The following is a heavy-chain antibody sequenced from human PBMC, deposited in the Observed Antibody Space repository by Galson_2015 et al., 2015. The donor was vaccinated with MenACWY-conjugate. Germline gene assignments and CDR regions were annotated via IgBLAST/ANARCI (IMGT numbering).Heavy chain of an antibody. V-gene: IGHV3-7*01. CDR2: IKQDGSAK. D-gene: IGHD6-19*01. J-gene: IGHJ3*02. CDR3: ARAKEQWLSKTFDI. Sequence: LRLSCAASGFTFSTHWMGWVRQAPGKGLEWVANIKQDGSAKYYVDSVKGRFTISRDNAKNSLYLQMDSLRAEDTAVYYCARAKEQWLSKTFDIWGQGTMVTVSS. CDR1: GFTFSTHW.